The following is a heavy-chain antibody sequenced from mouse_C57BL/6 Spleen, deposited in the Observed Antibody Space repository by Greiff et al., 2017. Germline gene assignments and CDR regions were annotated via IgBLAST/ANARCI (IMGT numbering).Heavy chain of an antibody. Sequence: QVHVKQPGAELVKPGASVKLSCKASGYTFTSYWMHWVKQRPGQGLEWIGMIHPNSGSTNYNEKFKSKATLTVDKSSSTAYMQLSSLTSEDSAVYYCARLDCYGSSYDAMDYWGQGTSVTVSS. CDR2: IHPNSGST. J-gene: IGHJ4*01. CDR1: GYTFTSYW. D-gene: IGHD1-1*01. V-gene: IGHV1-64*01. CDR3: ARLDCYGSSYDAMDY.